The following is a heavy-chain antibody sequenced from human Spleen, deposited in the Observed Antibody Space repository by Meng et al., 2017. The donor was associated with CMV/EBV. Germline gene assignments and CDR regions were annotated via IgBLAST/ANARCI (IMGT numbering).Heavy chain of an antibody. CDR1: GVTFKDVR. J-gene: IGHJ6*02. CDR3: ARDLHPHYDFWSGYEYYYYGMDV. CDR2: ISRSGSTR. V-gene: IGHV3-11*04. D-gene: IGHD3-3*01. Sequence: GGSLRLSCAASGVTFKDVRLGWVRQAPGKGLEWVSYISRSGSTRYYADSVKCRFTISRENAKNTLYLQMNSLRAEDTAVYYCARDLHPHYDFWSGYEYYYYGMDVWGQGRTVTVSS.